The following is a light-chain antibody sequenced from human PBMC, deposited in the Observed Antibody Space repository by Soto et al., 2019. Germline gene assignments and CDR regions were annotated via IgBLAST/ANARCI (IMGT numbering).Light chain of an antibody. Sequence: EIVLTQSPGTLSLSPGERATLSCRASQSVRSSYLAWYQQKPGQAPRLLISGASSRATGIPDRFSGSGSGTDFTLTISRLEPEDFAVYYCQQYGSLPETFGQGTKVEIK. J-gene: IGKJ1*01. CDR2: GAS. CDR1: QSVRSSY. V-gene: IGKV3-20*01. CDR3: QQYGSLPET.